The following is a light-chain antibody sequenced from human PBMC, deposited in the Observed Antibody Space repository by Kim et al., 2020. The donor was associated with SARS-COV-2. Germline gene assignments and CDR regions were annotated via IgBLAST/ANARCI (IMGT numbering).Light chain of an antibody. CDR3: QQYNTFPYT. V-gene: IGKV1-5*03. CDR2: KAS. J-gene: IGKJ2*01. Sequence: DIQMTQSPSTLSASAGDRVSITCRASQSISHWLAWYQQKPGKAPNLLIYKASSLETGVPSRFSGSGSGTEFTLTISSLQPDDFATYYCQQYNTFPYTFGKGTKLEI. CDR1: QSISHW.